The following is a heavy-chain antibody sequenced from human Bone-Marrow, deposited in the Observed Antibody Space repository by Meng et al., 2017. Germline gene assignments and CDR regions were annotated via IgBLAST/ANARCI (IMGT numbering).Heavy chain of an antibody. CDR2: INHSGST. Sequence: SETLSLTCAVYGGSFRVYYWSWIRQPPGKGLEWIGEINHSGSTNYNPSLKSRVTISVDTSKNQFSLKLSSVTGADTAVYYCARGRNGDRLFDYWGQGTLVTVSS. J-gene: IGHJ4*02. D-gene: IGHD4-17*01. CDR1: GGSFRVYY. V-gene: IGHV4-34*01. CDR3: ARGRNGDRLFDY.